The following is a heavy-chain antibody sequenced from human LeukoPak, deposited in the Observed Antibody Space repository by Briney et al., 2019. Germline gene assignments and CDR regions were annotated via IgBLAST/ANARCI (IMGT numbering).Heavy chain of an antibody. V-gene: IGHV3-23*01. D-gene: IGHD1-20*01. CDR1: GFTFSSYA. CDR3: SKDVFITGTLSLFDY. CDR2: ISGSGGST. Sequence: PGGSLRLSCAASGFTFSSYAMSWVRQAPGKGLEWDSAISGSGGSTYYADSVKGRFTISRDNSKNTLYLQMNSLRAEDTAVYYCSKDVFITGTLSLFDYWGQGTLVTVSS. J-gene: IGHJ4*02.